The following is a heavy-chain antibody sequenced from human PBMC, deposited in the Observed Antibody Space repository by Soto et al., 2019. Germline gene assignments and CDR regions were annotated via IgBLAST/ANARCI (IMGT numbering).Heavy chain of an antibody. CDR1: GYTFTSYD. J-gene: IGHJ5*02. D-gene: IGHD6-19*01. Sequence: ASVKVSCKASGYTFTSYDINWVRQVTGQGLEWMGWMNPNSGNTGYAQKFQGRVTMTRNTSISTAYMELSSLRSEDTAVYYCARRRSGWYPNWFDPWGQGTPVTVSS. CDR2: MNPNSGNT. CDR3: ARRRSGWYPNWFDP. V-gene: IGHV1-8*01.